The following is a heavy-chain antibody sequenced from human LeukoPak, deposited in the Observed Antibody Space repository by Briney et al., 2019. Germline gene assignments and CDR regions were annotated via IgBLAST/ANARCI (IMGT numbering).Heavy chain of an antibody. CDR3: AKAYSGSSGVFDS. Sequence: SETLSLTCAVYGGSFSGYYWSWIRQPPGKGLEWIGEINHSGNTYYNPSLKSRISISVDTSKNQFSLRLSSVTAADTAVYFCAKAYSGSSGVFDSWGQGALVTVSS. V-gene: IGHV4-34*01. D-gene: IGHD3-10*01. CDR1: GGSFSGYY. CDR2: INHSGNT. J-gene: IGHJ4*02.